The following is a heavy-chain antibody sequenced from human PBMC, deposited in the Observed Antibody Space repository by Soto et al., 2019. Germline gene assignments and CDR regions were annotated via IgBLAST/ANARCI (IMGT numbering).Heavy chain of an antibody. V-gene: IGHV4-61*01. D-gene: IGHD3-16*01. J-gene: IGHJ4*02. CDR3: ARVTRSYAIDY. CDR1: GGSVSSGSYY. Sequence: QVQLQESGPGLVRPSETLSLTCTVSGGSVSSGSYYWSWIRQPPGKGLEWIGYIYYSGSTSYNPSLKSRVSISVDTSTSQFSLQLSSVTAADTALYDCARVTRSYAIDYWGQGTLVTVSS. CDR2: IYYSGST.